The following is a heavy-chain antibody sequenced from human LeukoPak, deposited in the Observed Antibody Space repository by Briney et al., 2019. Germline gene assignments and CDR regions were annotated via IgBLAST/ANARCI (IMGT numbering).Heavy chain of an antibody. J-gene: IGHJ4*02. Sequence: GGSLRLSCAASGFTFGSYVMSWVRQAPGKGLEWVAVISYDGSNKYYADSVKGRFTISRDNSKNTLYLQMNSLRAEDTAVYYCAKGMNSYGNRGIDYWGQGTLVTVSS. CDR2: ISYDGSNK. V-gene: IGHV3-30*18. CDR3: AKGMNSYGNRGIDY. CDR1: GFTFGSYV. D-gene: IGHD5-18*01.